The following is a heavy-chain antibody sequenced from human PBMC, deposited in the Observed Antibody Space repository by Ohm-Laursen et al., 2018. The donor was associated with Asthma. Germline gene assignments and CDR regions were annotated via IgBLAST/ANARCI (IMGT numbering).Heavy chain of an antibody. D-gene: IGHD6-19*01. J-gene: IGHJ6*02. CDR1: GGSISSSSYY. CDR3: AGRLIAVAGTYYYGMDV. CDR2: IYYSGST. Sequence: GTLSLTWTVSGGSISSSSYYWGWIRQPPGKGLEWIGSIYYSGSTYYNPSLKSRVTISVDTSKNQFSLKLSSVTAADTAVYYCAGRLIAVAGTYYYGMDVWGQGTTVTVSS. V-gene: IGHV4-39*01.